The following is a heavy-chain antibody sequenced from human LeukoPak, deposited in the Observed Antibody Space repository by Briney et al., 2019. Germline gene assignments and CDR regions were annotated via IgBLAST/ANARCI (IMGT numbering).Heavy chain of an antibody. Sequence: PGGSLRLSCAASGFTFSSYSMNWVRQAPGKGLEWVSYISSSGSTIYYADSVKGRFTISRDNAKNSLYLQMNSLRAEDTAVYYCARDPRCYDSLDAFDIWGQGTMVTVSS. CDR3: ARDPRCYDSLDAFDI. CDR1: GFTFSSYS. CDR2: ISSSGSTI. J-gene: IGHJ3*02. D-gene: IGHD3-22*01. V-gene: IGHV3-48*04.